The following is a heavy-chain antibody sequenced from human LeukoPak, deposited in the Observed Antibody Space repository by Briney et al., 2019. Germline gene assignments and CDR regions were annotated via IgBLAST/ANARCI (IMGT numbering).Heavy chain of an antibody. D-gene: IGHD3-22*01. CDR1: EFTFRNYW. CDR2: INYDGSEK. CDR3: ARDPYNRGGYAAFDI. J-gene: IGHJ3*02. V-gene: IGHV3-7*01. Sequence: GGSLRLSCAASEFTFRNYWTTWVRLAPGKGLEWVANINYDGSEKHYVDSVKGRFNISRDNVKNSLYLQMYSLRAEDTAVYYCARDPYNRGGYAAFDIWGHGTMVTVSS.